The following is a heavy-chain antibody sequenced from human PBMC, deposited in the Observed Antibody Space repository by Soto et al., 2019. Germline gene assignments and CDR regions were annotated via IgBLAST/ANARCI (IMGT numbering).Heavy chain of an antibody. CDR3: VKDWVNLQRLDFDY. V-gene: IGHV3-64D*06. J-gene: IGHJ4*02. CDR1: GFTFSSYA. Sequence: GGSLRLSCSASGFTFSSYAMHWVRQAPGKGLEYVSAISSNGGSTYYADSVKGRLTISRDNSKNTLYLQMSSLRAEDTAVYYCVKDWVNLQRLDFDYWGQGTLVTVSS. CDR2: ISSNGGST. D-gene: IGHD4-4*01.